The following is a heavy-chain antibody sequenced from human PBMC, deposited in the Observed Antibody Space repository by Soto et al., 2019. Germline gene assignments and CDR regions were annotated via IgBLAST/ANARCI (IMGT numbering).Heavy chain of an antibody. V-gene: IGHV1-8*01. D-gene: IGHD1-26*01. CDR3: ARGVSAGVDY. CDR1: GYSFTSLD. J-gene: IGHJ4*02. Sequence: ASVKVSCKASGYSFTSLDINWVRQTAGQGLEWMGWMQPGTGRTGYAQTFQGRVTMTRDTSINTAYMELTTLTSDDTAFYYCARGVSAGVDYWGQGTLVTVSS. CDR2: MQPGTGRT.